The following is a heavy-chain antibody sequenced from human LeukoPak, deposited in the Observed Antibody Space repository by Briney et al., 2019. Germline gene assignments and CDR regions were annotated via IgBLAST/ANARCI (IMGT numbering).Heavy chain of an antibody. CDR2: ISSSSSYI. D-gene: IGHD5-12*01. J-gene: IGHJ5*02. Sequence: GSLRLSCAASGFTFRSYSMNGVRQAPGKRLEWASSISSSSSYIYYADSVKGRFTISRDNAKNSLYLQMNSLRAEDTAVYYCARGTAVYSGYEGYNWFDPWGQGTLVTVSS. CDR3: ARGTAVYSGYEGYNWFDP. V-gene: IGHV3-21*01. CDR1: GFTFRSYS.